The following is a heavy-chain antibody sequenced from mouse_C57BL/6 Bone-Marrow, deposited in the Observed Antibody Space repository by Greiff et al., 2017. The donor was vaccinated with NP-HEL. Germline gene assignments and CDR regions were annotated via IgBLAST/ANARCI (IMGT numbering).Heavy chain of an antibody. V-gene: IGHV5-9*01. CDR3: AVYYGNSEFDY. J-gene: IGHJ2*01. Sequence: EVQLVESGGGLVKPGGSLKLSCAASGFTFSSYTMSWVRQAPEKRLEWVATISGGGGNTYYPDSVKGRFTISRDNAKNTLYLQMSSLRSEDTALYYCAVYYGNSEFDYWGQGTTLTVSS. CDR1: GFTFSSYT. CDR2: ISGGGGNT. D-gene: IGHD2-1*01.